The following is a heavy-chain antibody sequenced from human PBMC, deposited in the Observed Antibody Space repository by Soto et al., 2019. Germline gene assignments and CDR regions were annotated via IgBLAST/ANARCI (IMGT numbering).Heavy chain of an antibody. CDR1: GFTFSNAW. CDR2: IKSKTDGGTT. V-gene: IGHV3-15*07. CDR3: TTLGHYYDSSCYPVAYYYYGMDV. D-gene: IGHD3-22*01. Sequence: GGSLRLSCAASGFTFSNAWMNWVRQAPGKGLEWVGRIKSKTDGGTTDYAAPVKGRFTISRDDSKNTLYLQMNSLKTEDTAVYYCTTLGHYYDSSCYPVAYYYYGMDVWGQGTTVTVSS. J-gene: IGHJ6*02.